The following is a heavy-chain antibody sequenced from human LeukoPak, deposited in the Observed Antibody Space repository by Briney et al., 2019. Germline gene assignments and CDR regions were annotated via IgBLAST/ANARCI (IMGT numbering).Heavy chain of an antibody. Sequence: PSETLSLTCTVSGGSISRYYWSWIRQPAGKGLEWIGRIYASGSTNYNPSLKSRVTMSVDTSKNQFSLKLSSVTAADTAMYYCARSPESGWDDYWGQGTLVTVSS. CDR2: IYASGST. V-gene: IGHV4-4*07. D-gene: IGHD6-19*01. CDR3: ARSPESGWDDY. J-gene: IGHJ4*02. CDR1: GGSISRYY.